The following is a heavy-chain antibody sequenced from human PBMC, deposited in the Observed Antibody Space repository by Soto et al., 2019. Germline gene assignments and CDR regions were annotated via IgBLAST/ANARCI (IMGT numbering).Heavy chain of an antibody. J-gene: IGHJ5*02. CDR3: ALTDSSGWSNWFAP. CDR1: GFTFSSYG. V-gene: IGHV3-33*01. Sequence: QVQLVESGGGVVQPVRSLRLSCAASGFTFSSYGMHWVRQAPGKGLEWVSVVWYDGSNKYYADSVKGRFTISRDNSKNTLYLQMNSMRAEDTAVYYCALTDSSGWSNWFAPWGQGPLVTVSS. D-gene: IGHD6-19*01. CDR2: VWYDGSNK.